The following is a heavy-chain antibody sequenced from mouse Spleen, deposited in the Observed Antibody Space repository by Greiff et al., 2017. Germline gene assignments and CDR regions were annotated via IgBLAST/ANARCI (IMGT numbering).Heavy chain of an antibody. J-gene: IGHJ1*01. V-gene: IGHV1-15*01. CDR1: GYTFTDYE. D-gene: IGHD2-3*01. CDR3: TRDDGYYWYFDV. CDR2: IDPETGGT. Sequence: VKLQESGAELVRPGASVTLSCKASGYTFTDYEMHWVKQTPVHGLEWIGAIDPETGGTAYNQKFKGKAILTADKSSSTAYMELRSLTSEDSAVYYCTRDDGYYWYFDVWGAGTTVTVSS.